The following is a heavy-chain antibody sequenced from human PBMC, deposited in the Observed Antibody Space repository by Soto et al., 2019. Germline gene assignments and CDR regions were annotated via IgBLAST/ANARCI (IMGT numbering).Heavy chain of an antibody. J-gene: IGHJ4*02. CDR1: GFTFTRYS. Sequence: GGSLRLSCATSGFTFTRYSMNWVRQAPGKGLEWVSSISSTTNYIYYGDSMKGRFTISRDNAKNSLYLEMNSLRAEDTAVYYCARESEDLTSNFDYWGQGTLVTVSS. CDR3: ARESEDLTSNFDY. V-gene: IGHV3-21*06. CDR2: ISSTTNYI.